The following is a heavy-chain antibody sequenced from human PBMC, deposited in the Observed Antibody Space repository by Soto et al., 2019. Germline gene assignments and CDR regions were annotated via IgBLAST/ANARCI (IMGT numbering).Heavy chain of an antibody. CDR3: AKESMPKHYGDTLFDY. Sequence: EVQLLESGGGLVQPGGSLRLSCEASGFSFSNYALSWVRQSPGKGLEWVSTFSAGGRAYYADSVKGRFTIAKDTSKNTLHLQASSLRAEDTAVYYCAKESMPKHYGDTLFDYWGQGTRVTFSS. CDR2: FSAGGRA. J-gene: IGHJ4*02. D-gene: IGHD4-17*01. CDR1: GFSFSNYA. V-gene: IGHV3-23*01.